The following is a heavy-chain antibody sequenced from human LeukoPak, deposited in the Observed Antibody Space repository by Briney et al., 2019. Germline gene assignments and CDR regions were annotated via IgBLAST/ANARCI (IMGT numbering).Heavy chain of an antibody. CDR3: ARGKDIVVVPAAYDY. Sequence: GGSLRLSCAASGFTFSSYTMNWVRQAPGKGLEWVSSISSSSSYIYYADSVKGRFTISRDNAKNSLYLQMNSLRAEDTAVYYCARGKDIVVVPAAYDYWGQGTLVTVSS. CDR2: ISSSSSYI. CDR1: GFTFSSYT. V-gene: IGHV3-21*01. J-gene: IGHJ4*02. D-gene: IGHD2-2*01.